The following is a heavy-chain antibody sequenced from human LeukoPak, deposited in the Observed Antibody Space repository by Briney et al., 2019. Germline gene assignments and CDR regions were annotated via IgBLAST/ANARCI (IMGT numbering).Heavy chain of an antibody. Sequence: SETRSLTCTDSGGSISSYYWSWIRQPPGKGLEWIGYIYYSGSTNYNPSLKSRVTISVDTSKNQFSLKLSSVTAADTAEYYCARTYISSYYYYYGMDVWGQGTTVTVSS. CDR2: IYYSGST. CDR3: ARTYISSYYYYYGMDV. J-gene: IGHJ6*02. CDR1: GGSISSYY. V-gene: IGHV4-59*08. D-gene: IGHD6-13*01.